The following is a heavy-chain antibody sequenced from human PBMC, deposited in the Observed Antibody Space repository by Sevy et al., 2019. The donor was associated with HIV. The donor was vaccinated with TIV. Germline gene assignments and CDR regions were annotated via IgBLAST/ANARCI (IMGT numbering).Heavy chain of an antibody. D-gene: IGHD3-3*01. CDR3: ARYRDDDFWSGYILDY. V-gene: IGHV3-21*01. J-gene: IGHJ4*02. CDR2: ISSSSGYI. CDR1: GFIFSSHG. Sequence: RGYLRLSCAASGFIFSSHGMNWVRQAPGKGLERVSFISSSSGYIYYADSVKGRFTVSRDNAKNSLYLQMNSLRAEDTALYYCARYRDDDFWSGYILDYWGQGTLVTVSS.